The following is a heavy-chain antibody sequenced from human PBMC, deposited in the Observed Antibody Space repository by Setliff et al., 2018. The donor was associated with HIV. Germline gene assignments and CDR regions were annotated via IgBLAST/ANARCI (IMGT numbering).Heavy chain of an antibody. CDR2: ISSSSSYI. V-gene: IGHV3-21*05. CDR1: GFTFSDCS. D-gene: IGHD2-15*01. CDR3: ARGHCSGGSCLGLISY. Sequence: PGGSLRLSCAASGFTFSDCSMNWVRQAPGKGLEWISYISSSSSYIYYADSVKGRFTISRDNAKNSLYLQMNSLRAEDTAVYYCARGHCSGGSCLGLISYWGQGTLVTVSS. J-gene: IGHJ4*02.